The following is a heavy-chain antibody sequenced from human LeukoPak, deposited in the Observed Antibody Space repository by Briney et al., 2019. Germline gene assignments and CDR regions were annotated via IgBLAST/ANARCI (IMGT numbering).Heavy chain of an antibody. CDR3: ARDPDGSLDY. CDR1: GFTFRNSW. D-gene: IGHD1-26*01. Sequence: GLSLRLSCAASGFTFRNSWMAWGRQAPGKGLEWVANIRQDGSTKHYADSLKDRFTISRDNPKNLLYVQMNSLSADDTAIYYCARDPDGSLDYWGQGILVTVAS. CDR2: IRQDGSTK. V-gene: IGHV3-7*01. J-gene: IGHJ4*02.